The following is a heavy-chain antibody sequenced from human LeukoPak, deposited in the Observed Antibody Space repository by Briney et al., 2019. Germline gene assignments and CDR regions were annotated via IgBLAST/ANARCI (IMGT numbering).Heavy chain of an antibody. CDR1: GFTFSSYG. D-gene: IGHD3-22*01. Sequence: GGSLRLSCAASGFTFSSYGMHWVRQAPGKGLEWVAVIWYDGSNKYYADSVKGRFTISRDNSKNTLYLQMNSLRAEDTAVYYCASPHYYDSSGYRGGIGYWGQGTLVTVSS. CDR2: IWYDGSNK. CDR3: ASPHYYDSSGYRGGIGY. V-gene: IGHV3-30*19. J-gene: IGHJ4*02.